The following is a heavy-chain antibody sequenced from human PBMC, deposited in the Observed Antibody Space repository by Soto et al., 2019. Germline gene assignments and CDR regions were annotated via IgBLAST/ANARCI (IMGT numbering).Heavy chain of an antibody. V-gene: IGHV4-39*01. CDR3: ARSYSSGWDDAFDI. J-gene: IGHJ3*02. CDR2: IYYSGST. Sequence: SETLSLTCTVSGGSISSSSCYWGWIRQPPGKGLEWIGGIYYSGSTYYNPSLKSRVTISVDTSKNQFSLKLSSVTAADTAVYYCARSYSSGWDDAFDIWGQGTMVTVS. D-gene: IGHD6-19*01. CDR1: GGSISSSSCY.